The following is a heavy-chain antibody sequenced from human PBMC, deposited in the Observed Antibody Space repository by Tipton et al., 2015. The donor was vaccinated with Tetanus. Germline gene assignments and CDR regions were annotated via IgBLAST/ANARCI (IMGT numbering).Heavy chain of an antibody. J-gene: IGHJ4*02. V-gene: IGHV3-74*03. CDR1: GFSFRSYW. Sequence: SLRLSCAASGFSFRSYWMHWVRQAPGKGLVWVSRVKSDGSKTTYADSVKGRFTISRDNAKNTLYLQMNSLRVEDTAVYFCARDRYGDNYEMPSNYFCRWGQGPLVAFSS. D-gene: IGHD4/OR15-4a*01. CDR3: ARDRYGDNYEMPSNYFCR. CDR2: VKSDGSKT.